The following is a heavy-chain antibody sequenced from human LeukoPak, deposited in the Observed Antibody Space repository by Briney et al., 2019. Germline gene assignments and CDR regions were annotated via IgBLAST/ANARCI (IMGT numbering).Heavy chain of an antibody. D-gene: IGHD2-15*01. Sequence: GGSLRLSCAASGFTFSSYSMNWVRQAPGKGLEWVSAISGSGGRTYYTDSVKGRFTISRDNSKNTLYLQMNSLRAEDTAIYYCAKEKGVVVAPVDYWGQGTLVTVSS. J-gene: IGHJ4*02. CDR2: ISGSGGRT. CDR3: AKEKGVVVAPVDY. CDR1: GFTFSSYS. V-gene: IGHV3-23*01.